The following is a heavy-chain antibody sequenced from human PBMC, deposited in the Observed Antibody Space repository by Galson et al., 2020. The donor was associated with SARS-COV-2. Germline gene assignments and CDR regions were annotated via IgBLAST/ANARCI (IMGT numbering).Heavy chain of an antibody. Sequence: GGSLRLSCAASGFTFSNYGMHWVRQAPGKGLEWLAVISSDGTKKYSADSVRGRFTISRDNSKDMLYLQMISLRAEDTAVYYCAKSQRNFDYWGQGTLVTVAS. CDR2: ISSDGTKK. V-gene: IGHV3-30*18. J-gene: IGHJ4*02. CDR3: AKSQRNFDY. CDR1: GFTFSNYG.